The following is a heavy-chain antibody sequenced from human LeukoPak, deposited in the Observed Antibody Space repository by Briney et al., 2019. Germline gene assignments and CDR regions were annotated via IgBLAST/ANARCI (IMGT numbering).Heavy chain of an antibody. D-gene: IGHD1-26*01. CDR1: GDSISTSKSY. CDR3: ARGDTSFDY. CDR2: IYYTGNT. Sequence: SETLSLTCTVSGDSISTSKSYWGWIRQPPLKGLEWIGSIYYTGNTYYNASLKSRVTISVDTSKNQFSLKLSSVTAADTAVYYCARGDTSFDYWGQGTLVTVSS. V-gene: IGHV4-39*07. J-gene: IGHJ4*02.